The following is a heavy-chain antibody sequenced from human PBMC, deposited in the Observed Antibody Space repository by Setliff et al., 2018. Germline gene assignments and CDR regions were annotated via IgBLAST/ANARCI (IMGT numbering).Heavy chain of an antibody. CDR3: ASQRLARYFDN. V-gene: IGHV4-38-2*01. CDR2: MFDNVGT. J-gene: IGHJ4*02. D-gene: IGHD2-21*01. Sequence: PSETLSLTCAVSNFSVNSGYTWGWIRQPPGKGLEWIGTMFDNVGTFYNPSLKSRVTMSVDTSKGELSLKLTFVTAADTAVYYCASQRLARYFDNWGQGTLVTVSS. CDR1: NFSVNSGYT.